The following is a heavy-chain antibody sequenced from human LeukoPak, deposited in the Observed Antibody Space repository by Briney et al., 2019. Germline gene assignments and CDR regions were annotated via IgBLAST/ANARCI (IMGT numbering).Heavy chain of an antibody. CDR3: ARGAGKI. V-gene: IGHV4-34*01. Sequence: SETLSLTCAVYGGSFSGYCWSWIRQPPGKGLEWIGEINHSGSTNYNPSLKSRVTISVDTSKNQFSLKLSSVTAADTAVYYCARGAGKIWGQGTLVTVSS. CDR2: INHSGST. J-gene: IGHJ4*02. CDR1: GGSFSGYC.